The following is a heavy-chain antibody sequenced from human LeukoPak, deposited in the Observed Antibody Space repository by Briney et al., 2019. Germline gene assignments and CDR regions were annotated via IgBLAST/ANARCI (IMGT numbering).Heavy chain of an antibody. J-gene: IGHJ4*02. CDR3: ARASAVAGTRDY. Sequence: GGSLRLSCAASGFTFSDFWMGWVRQAPGKGLEWVANINQDGSENYYVDSVKGRFTISRDNAKNSLYLQMNSLRAEDSALYYCARASAVAGTRDYWGQGTLVTVSS. D-gene: IGHD6-19*01. CDR1: GFTFSDFW. V-gene: IGHV3-7*01. CDR2: INQDGSEN.